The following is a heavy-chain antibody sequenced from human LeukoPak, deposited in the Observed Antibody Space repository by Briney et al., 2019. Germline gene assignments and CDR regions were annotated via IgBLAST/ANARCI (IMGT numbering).Heavy chain of an antibody. Sequence: SETLSLTCAVSGGSISSGGYSWSWIRRPPGKGLEWIGYMYYTGSTNYNPSLKSRVTISVDTSKNQLSLKLRSVTAADTAVYYCARENYYGMDVWGQGTTVTVS. CDR2: MYYTGST. J-gene: IGHJ6*02. D-gene: IGHD3-10*01. CDR1: GGSISSGGYS. CDR3: ARENYYGMDV. V-gene: IGHV4-61*08.